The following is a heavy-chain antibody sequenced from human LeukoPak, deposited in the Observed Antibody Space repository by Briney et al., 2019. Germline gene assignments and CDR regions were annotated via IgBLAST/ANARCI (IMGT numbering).Heavy chain of an antibody. CDR3: ARDRWSSGYVYYFDY. Sequence: GGSLRLSCAASGFTFSSYGMHWVRQAPGKGLEWVAFIRYDGSNKYYADSVKGRFTISRDNSKNTLYLQMNSLRAEDTAVYYCARDRWSSGYVYYFDYWGQGTLVTVSS. CDR1: GFTFSSYG. CDR2: IRYDGSNK. V-gene: IGHV3-30*02. D-gene: IGHD3-22*01. J-gene: IGHJ4*02.